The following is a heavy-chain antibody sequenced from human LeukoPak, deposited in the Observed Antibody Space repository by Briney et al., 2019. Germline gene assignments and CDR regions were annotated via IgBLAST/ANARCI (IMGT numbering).Heavy chain of an antibody. CDR1: GFTFSSYR. V-gene: IGHV3-21*01. D-gene: IGHD2-21*02. Sequence: GGSLRLSCAASGFTFSSYRMNWVRQAPGKGLEWVSSISSSSSYIYYADSVKGRFTISRDNAKNSLYLQMNSLRAEDTAVYYCARTAGHSDAFDIWGQGTMVTVSS. J-gene: IGHJ3*02. CDR2: ISSSSSYI. CDR3: ARTAGHSDAFDI.